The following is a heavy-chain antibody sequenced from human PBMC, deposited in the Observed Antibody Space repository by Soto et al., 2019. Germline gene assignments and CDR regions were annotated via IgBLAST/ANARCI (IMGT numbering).Heavy chain of an antibody. CDR2: LYCDDDK. CDR1: GFSLSTSVVG. Sequence: QITLKESGPTLVTPTQTLTLTCTFSGFSLSTSVVGVGWIRPPPVTAMECLALLYCDDDKSYSPSLKSRLPITKDTSKNQVVLTMTNMDPVDTATYYCARAYYDFWSGYLGQFDYWGQGTLVTVSS. CDR3: ARAYYDFWSGYLGQFDY. J-gene: IGHJ4*02. V-gene: IGHV2-5*02. D-gene: IGHD3-3*01.